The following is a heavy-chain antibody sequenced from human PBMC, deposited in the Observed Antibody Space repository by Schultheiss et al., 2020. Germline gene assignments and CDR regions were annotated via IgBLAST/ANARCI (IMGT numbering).Heavy chain of an antibody. CDR2: ISGSGGST. D-gene: IGHD3-16*02. V-gene: IGHV3-23*01. CDR3: ARDMGDYVWGSYRYGMDV. J-gene: IGHJ6*02. Sequence: GGSLRLACAASGFTFSSYAMSWVRQAPGKGLEWVSAISGSGGSTYYADSVKGRFTISRDNSKNTLYLQMNSLRAEDTAVYYCARDMGDYVWGSYRYGMDVWGQGTTVTVSS. CDR1: GFTFSSYA.